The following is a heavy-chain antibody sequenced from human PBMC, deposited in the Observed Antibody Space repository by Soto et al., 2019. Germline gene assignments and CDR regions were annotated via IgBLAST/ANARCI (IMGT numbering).Heavy chain of an antibody. CDR3: ATAGCSGGSCRPYYYYGMDV. J-gene: IGHJ6*02. CDR1: GGTFSSYA. Sequence: GASVKVSCKASGGTFSSYAISWVRQAPGQGLEWMGGIIPIFGTANYAQKFQGRVTITADKSTSTAYMELSSLRSEDTAVYYCATAGCSGGSCRPYYYYGMDVWGQGTTVTVSS. D-gene: IGHD2-15*01. V-gene: IGHV1-69*06. CDR2: IIPIFGTA.